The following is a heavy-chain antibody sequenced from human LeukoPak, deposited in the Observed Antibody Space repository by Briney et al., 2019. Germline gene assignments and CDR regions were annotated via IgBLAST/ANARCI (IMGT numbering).Heavy chain of an antibody. CDR2: IYSSGST. J-gene: IGHJ4*02. CDR1: GGSISSYY. Sequence: PSETLSLTCTVSGGSISSYYWSWIRQPAGKGLEWIGRIYSSGSTNYNPSLKSRVTMSVDTSKNQFSLILISVTAADTAVYYCARDSGYGDPFDYWGQGTLVTVSS. V-gene: IGHV4-4*07. CDR3: ARDSGYGDPFDY. D-gene: IGHD5-18*01.